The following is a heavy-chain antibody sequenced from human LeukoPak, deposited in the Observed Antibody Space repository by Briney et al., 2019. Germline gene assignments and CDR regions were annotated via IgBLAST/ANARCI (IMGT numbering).Heavy chain of an antibody. CDR1: GFTFSSHS. D-gene: IGHD3-10*01. J-gene: IGHJ4*02. Sequence: GGSLRLSCSGSGFTFSSHSMHWVRQAPGRGLEYVSGITSNGGSTYYADSMKGRFTISRDNSKNTLHLQMNSLRAEDTAVYYCARDLLLWFGELSGDSDYWGQGTLVTVSS. V-gene: IGHV3-64*04. CDR2: ITSNGGST. CDR3: ARDLLLWFGELSGDSDY.